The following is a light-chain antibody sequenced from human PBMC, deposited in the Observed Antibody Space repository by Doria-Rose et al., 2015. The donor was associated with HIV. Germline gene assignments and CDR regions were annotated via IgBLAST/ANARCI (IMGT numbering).Light chain of an antibody. J-gene: IGKJ1*01. Sequence: EIVLTQSPGTLSLSPGERATLSCRASQSFSSIYLAWYQQKPGQAPSLLIYDGSTRATGIPDRFSASGSGTDFTLTINRPEPEDFAPYYCHQYGTSWTFGQGTKVEI. CDR1: QSFSSIY. V-gene: IGKV3-20*01. CDR2: DGS. CDR3: HQYGTSWT.